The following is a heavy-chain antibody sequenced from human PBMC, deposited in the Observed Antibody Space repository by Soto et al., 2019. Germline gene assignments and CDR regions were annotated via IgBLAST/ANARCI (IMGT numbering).Heavy chain of an antibody. CDR1: GGTFSSYS. Sequence: SVKVSCKASGGTFSSYSISWVRQAPGQGLEWMGGIIPIFGTANYAHKFQGRVTITADESTSTAYMELSSLRSEDTAVYYCARGATIFGVVNQSYYYYGMDVWGQGTTVTVS. CDR2: IIPIFGTA. D-gene: IGHD3-3*01. V-gene: IGHV1-69*13. J-gene: IGHJ6*02. CDR3: ARGATIFGVVNQSYYYYGMDV.